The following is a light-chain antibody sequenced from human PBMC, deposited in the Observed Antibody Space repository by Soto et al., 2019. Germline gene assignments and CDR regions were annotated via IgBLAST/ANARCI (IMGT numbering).Light chain of an antibody. Sequence: QSALTQPASVSGSPGQSITLSCTGTSNDVGTYNLVSWYQQHPGKAPKLIIFGGFKRPSGVSNRFSGFKSGNTASLTISGLQAEDEADYYCSSYAGSTTYVFGTGTKVTVL. CDR1: SNDVGTYNL. J-gene: IGLJ1*01. CDR3: SSYAGSTTYV. CDR2: GGF. V-gene: IGLV2-23*01.